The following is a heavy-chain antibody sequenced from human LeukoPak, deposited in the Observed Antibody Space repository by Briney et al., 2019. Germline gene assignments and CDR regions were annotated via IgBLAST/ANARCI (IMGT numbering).Heavy chain of an antibody. V-gene: IGHV3-11*03. D-gene: IGHD2-21*01. CDR3: ATCIQRPPGMDV. CDR2: ISSSGSFR. Sequence: GGSLRLSCAASGFTFSDYFMSWIRQAPGKGLEWVSYISSSGSFRNYADSVKGRFAISRDNAKNSLSLQMNSLRAEDTALYFCATCIQRPPGMDVWGQGTTVTVSS. CDR1: GFTFSDYF. J-gene: IGHJ6*02.